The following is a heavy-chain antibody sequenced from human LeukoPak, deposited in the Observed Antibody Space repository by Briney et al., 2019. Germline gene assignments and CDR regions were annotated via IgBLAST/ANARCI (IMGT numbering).Heavy chain of an antibody. CDR3: ASYNYYDSSGQIDY. CDR1: GFTFSSYW. V-gene: IGHV3-7*01. D-gene: IGHD3-22*01. J-gene: IGHJ4*02. CDR2: IEQDGSEK. Sequence: GGSLRLSCAASGFTFSSYWMSWVRQAPGKGLEWVANIEQDGSEKYYVDSVKGRFTISRDNAKNSLYLQMNSLRAEDTAVYYCASYNYYDSSGQIDYWGQGTLVTVSS.